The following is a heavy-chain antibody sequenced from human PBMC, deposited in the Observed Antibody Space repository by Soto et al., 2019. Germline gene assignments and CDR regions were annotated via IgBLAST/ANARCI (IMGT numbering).Heavy chain of an antibody. CDR2: MSSSNSAL. J-gene: IGHJ6*02. V-gene: IGHV3-48*02. CDR1: GFTFSTYS. Sequence: GGSLRLSCAASGFTFSTYSVSWVRQAPGGGLEWISHMSSSNSALPYADSVEGRFTISRDNGKNSVYLQMNSLRDEDTAVYYCARVTGYYGSGSDYSDYYYYGMDVWGQGTTVTVSS. D-gene: IGHD3-10*01. CDR3: ARVTGYYGSGSDYSDYYYYGMDV.